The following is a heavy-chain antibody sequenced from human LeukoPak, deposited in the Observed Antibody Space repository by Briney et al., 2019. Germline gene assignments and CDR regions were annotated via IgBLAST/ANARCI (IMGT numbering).Heavy chain of an antibody. Sequence: SVKVSCKASGGTFSSNAISWVRQAPGQGLEWMGGIIPIFGTANYAQKFQGRVTITADESTSTAYMELSSLRSEDTAVYYCARVGVLLWFGELLYPNWFDPWGQGTLVTVSS. D-gene: IGHD3-10*01. CDR3: ARVGVLLWFGELLYPNWFDP. CDR1: GGTFSSNA. J-gene: IGHJ5*02. CDR2: IIPIFGTA. V-gene: IGHV1-69*01.